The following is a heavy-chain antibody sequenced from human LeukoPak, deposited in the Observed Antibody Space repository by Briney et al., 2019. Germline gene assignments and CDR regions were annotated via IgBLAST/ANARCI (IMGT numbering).Heavy chain of an antibody. Sequence: PSETLSLTCTVSGGSIISYYWSWIRQPPGKGLEWIGYIYYSGSTNYSPSLKSRVTISVDTSKNQFSLKLSSVTAAGTAVYYCARVRDYDFWSGPDAYYFVYWGQGTLVTVSS. CDR2: IYYSGST. V-gene: IGHV4-59*01. D-gene: IGHD3-3*01. CDR1: GGSIISYY. CDR3: ARVRDYDFWSGPDAYYFVY. J-gene: IGHJ4*02.